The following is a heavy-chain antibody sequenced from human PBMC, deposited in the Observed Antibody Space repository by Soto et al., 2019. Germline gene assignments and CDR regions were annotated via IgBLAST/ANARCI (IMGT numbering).Heavy chain of an antibody. Sequence: EVQLVESGGGLVQPGGSLRLSCAASGFTFSSYSMNWVRQAPGKGLEWHSYISSSISTMHYADSVKGRFTISRDNAKNSLYLQINSLRDEDTAVYYCAREVRDTAGADFDYWGQGTLVTVSS. V-gene: IGHV3-48*02. D-gene: IGHD5-18*01. CDR1: GFTFSSYS. J-gene: IGHJ4*02. CDR3: AREVRDTAGADFDY. CDR2: ISSSISTM.